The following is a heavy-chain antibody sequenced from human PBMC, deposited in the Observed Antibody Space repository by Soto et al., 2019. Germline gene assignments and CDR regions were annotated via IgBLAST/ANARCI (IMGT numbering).Heavy chain of an antibody. Sequence: QVQLVQSGAEVREPGASVKVSCKASGYSFTSLDINWVRQTAGQGLEWMGWMEPSTGRTGYAQKFQGRVTMTRDTSINTAYMDLTTLTSDDTAFYYCARGVSAGVDYWGHGPLVNVSS. V-gene: IGHV1-8*01. J-gene: IGHJ4*01. CDR1: GYSFTSLD. CDR2: MEPSTGRT. CDR3: ARGVSAGVDY. D-gene: IGHD1-26*01.